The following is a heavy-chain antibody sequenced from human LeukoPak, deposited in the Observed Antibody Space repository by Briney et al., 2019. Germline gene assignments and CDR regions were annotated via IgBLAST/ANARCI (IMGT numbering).Heavy chain of an antibody. D-gene: IGHD3-22*01. V-gene: IGHV3-74*01. CDR1: GFTFNSYW. J-gene: IGHJ1*01. CDR3: ARAPSEIGGYYPEYFRH. Sequence: GGSLTLSCSASGFTFNSYWLLWLGPAPGKELVGVSRIKSDGSTNYADSVKGRFTISRDNAKNTVSLQMNSLRADDTGVYYCARAPSEIGGYYPEYFRHWGQGTRVTVS. CDR2: IKSDGST.